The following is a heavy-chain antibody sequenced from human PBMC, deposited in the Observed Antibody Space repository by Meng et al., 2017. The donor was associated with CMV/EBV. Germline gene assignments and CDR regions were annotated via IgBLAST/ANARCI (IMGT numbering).Heavy chain of an antibody. J-gene: IGHJ6*02. V-gene: IGHV1-46*01. CDR3: ARENVVVATYGMDV. CDR2: INPSGGST. CDR1: GYTFTSYY. D-gene: IGHD2-21*01. Sequence: ASVKVSCKASGYTFTSYYMHWVRQAPGQGLEWMGIINPSGGSTSYAQKFQGRVTMTKDTSTSTIYMELSSLRSKDTAVYYCARENVVVATYGMDVWGQGTTVTVSS.